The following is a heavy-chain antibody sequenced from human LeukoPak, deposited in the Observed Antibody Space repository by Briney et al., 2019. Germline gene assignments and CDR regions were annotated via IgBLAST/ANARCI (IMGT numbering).Heavy chain of an antibody. Sequence: GGSLRLSCAASGFSFSSYGMHWVRQAPGKGLEWVAFTRNDESNKYHADSVKGRFTISRDNSKNTLYLQMNSLRAEDTAVYYCTTDVYCTNGVCYDYRGQGTLVTVSS. CDR2: TRNDESNK. CDR1: GFSFSSYG. CDR3: TTDVYCTNGVCYDY. D-gene: IGHD2-8*01. V-gene: IGHV3-30*02. J-gene: IGHJ4*02.